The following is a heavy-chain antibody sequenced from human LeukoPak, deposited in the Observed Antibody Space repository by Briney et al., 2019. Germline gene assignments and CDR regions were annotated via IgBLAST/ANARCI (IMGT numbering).Heavy chain of an antibody. Sequence: PGGSLRLSCAASGFTFSSYSMNWVRQAPGKGLGWVSSISSSSSYIYYADSVKGRFTISRDNSKNTLYLQMNSLRAEDTAVYYCARCSGGSCYKEYYYYMDVWGKGTTVTVSS. D-gene: IGHD2-15*01. J-gene: IGHJ6*03. V-gene: IGHV3-21*01. CDR3: ARCSGGSCYKEYYYYMDV. CDR1: GFTFSSYS. CDR2: ISSSSSYI.